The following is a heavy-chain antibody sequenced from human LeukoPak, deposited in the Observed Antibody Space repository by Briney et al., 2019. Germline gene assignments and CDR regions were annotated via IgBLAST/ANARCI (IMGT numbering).Heavy chain of an antibody. Sequence: GRSLRLSCAASGFRFDGYAMHWVRQAPGKGLEWVSGISWNSGTIACADSVKGRFTISRDDAKNSLYLQMNSLRAEDTALYYCAKDIAPAVFYYMDVWGKGTTVIVSS. V-gene: IGHV3-9*01. J-gene: IGHJ6*03. CDR3: AKDIAPAVFYYMDV. CDR1: GFRFDGYA. CDR2: ISWNSGTI.